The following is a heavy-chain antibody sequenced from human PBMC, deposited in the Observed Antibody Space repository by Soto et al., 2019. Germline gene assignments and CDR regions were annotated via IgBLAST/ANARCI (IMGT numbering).Heavy chain of an antibody. V-gene: IGHV1-69*13. D-gene: IGHD5-18*01. J-gene: IGHJ4*02. CDR1: GGTFSSYA. Sequence: SVKVSCKASGGTFSSYAISWVRQAPGQGLEWMGGIIPIFGTANYAQKFQGRVTITADESTSTAYMELSSLRSEDTAAYYCAVAQAAYSYGRLDYWGQGTLVTVSS. CDR3: AVAQAAYSYGRLDY. CDR2: IIPIFGTA.